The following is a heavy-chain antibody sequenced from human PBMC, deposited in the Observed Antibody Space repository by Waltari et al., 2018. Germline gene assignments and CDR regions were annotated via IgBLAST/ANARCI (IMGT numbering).Heavy chain of an antibody. V-gene: IGHV4-31*03. CDR2: IYYSGIT. D-gene: IGHD1-26*01. CDR1: GGSISSRGLF. Sequence: QVQLQESGPGLVKPSETLSLTCSVSGGSISSRGLFWSWIRQHPGKGLEWIGDIYYSGITYYNPSLKSRVTISKDTSKNQISLRLASVTAADTAVYYCARDLVGATIGYWGQGTLVNVSS. CDR3: ARDLVGATIGY. J-gene: IGHJ4*02.